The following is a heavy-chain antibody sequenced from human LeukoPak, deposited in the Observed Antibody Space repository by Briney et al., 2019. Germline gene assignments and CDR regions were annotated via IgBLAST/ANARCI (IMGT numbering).Heavy chain of an antibody. CDR1: GFTFDDYA. CDR2: ISWNSGSI. V-gene: IGHV3-9*01. J-gene: IGHJ4*02. CDR3: AKDQYYYDSSGYFDY. Sequence: GRSLRLSCAASGFTFDDYAMHWVRQAPGKGLEWVSGISWNSGSIGYADSVKGRFTISRDNAKNSLYLQMNSLRAEDTALYYCAKDQYYYDSSGYFDYWGQGTLVTVSS. D-gene: IGHD3-22*01.